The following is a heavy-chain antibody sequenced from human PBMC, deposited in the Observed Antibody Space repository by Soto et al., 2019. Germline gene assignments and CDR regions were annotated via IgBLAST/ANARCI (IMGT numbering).Heavy chain of an antibody. D-gene: IGHD3-22*01. CDR3: AKDAQPSITMIVSSGKPLSH. Sequence: PGGSLRLSCAASGFTFSTYAMPWVRQAPGKELEWVSPISWDGGSTYYADSVKGRFTISRDNSKNSLYLQMNSLRTEDTALYYCAKDAQPSITMIVSSGKPLSHWGQGTLVTVSS. V-gene: IGHV3-43*02. J-gene: IGHJ4*02. CDR1: GFTFSTYA. CDR2: ISWDGGST.